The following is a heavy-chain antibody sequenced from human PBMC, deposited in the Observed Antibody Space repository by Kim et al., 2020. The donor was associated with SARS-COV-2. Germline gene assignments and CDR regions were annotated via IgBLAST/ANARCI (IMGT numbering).Heavy chain of an antibody. Sequence: SVKVSCKASGGTFSSYAISWVRQAPGQGLEWMGGIIPIFGTANYAQKFQGRVTITADESTSTAYMELSSLRSEDTAVYYCAIGLNYDILTGVPSLDYWGQGTLVTVSS. D-gene: IGHD3-9*01. CDR3: AIGLNYDILTGVPSLDY. V-gene: IGHV1-69*13. J-gene: IGHJ4*02. CDR2: IIPIFGTA. CDR1: GGTFSSYA.